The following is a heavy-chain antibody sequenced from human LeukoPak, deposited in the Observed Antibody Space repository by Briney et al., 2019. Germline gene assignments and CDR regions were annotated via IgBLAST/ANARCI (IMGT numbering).Heavy chain of an antibody. Sequence: GGSLRLSCAASGFTFSSYSMNWVRQAPGKGLEWVSSISSSSSYIYYADSVKGRFTISRDNAKNSLYLQMNSLRAEDTAVYYCARDEKYQLLYDYYYYMDVWGKGTTVTVSS. J-gene: IGHJ6*03. V-gene: IGHV3-21*01. CDR3: ARDEKYQLLYDYYYYMDV. CDR1: GFTFSSYS. D-gene: IGHD2-2*01. CDR2: ISSSSSYI.